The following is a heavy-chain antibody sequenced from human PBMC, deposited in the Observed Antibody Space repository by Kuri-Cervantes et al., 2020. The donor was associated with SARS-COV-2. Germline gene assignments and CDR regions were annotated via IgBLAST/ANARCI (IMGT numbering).Heavy chain of an antibody. CDR2: IKSESDGGTT. J-gene: IGHJ4*02. Sequence: GGSLRLSCAASGFTFSSYGMHWVRQAPGKGLEWIGRIKSESDGGTTDYAAPVKGRFSISRDDSKDTLYLQMNSLRAEDTAVYYCAKDPRARGPEDYWGQGTLVTVSS. V-gene: IGHV3-15*01. CDR1: GFTFSSYG. CDR3: AKDPRARGPEDY. D-gene: IGHD3-10*01.